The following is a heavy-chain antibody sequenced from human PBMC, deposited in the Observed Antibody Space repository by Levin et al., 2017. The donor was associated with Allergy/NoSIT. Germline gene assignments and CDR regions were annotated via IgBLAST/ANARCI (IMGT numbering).Heavy chain of an antibody. D-gene: IGHD3-10*01. J-gene: IGHJ3*02. Sequence: PSETLSLTCSVYGVSFSGSFWSWLRQPPGKGLEWIGEITPGGSTRYNPSLKSRVTISLDTSKNQLSLRLSSVTAADTAVYYCARGGAPGAFDIWGQGTTVTVSS. CDR1: GVSFSGSF. V-gene: IGHV4-34*01. CDR3: ARGGAPGAFDI. CDR2: ITPGGST.